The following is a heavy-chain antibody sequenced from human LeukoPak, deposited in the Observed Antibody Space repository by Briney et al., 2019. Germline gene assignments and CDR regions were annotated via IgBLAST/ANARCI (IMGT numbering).Heavy chain of an antibody. CDR3: ARELGGYYYYMDV. J-gene: IGHJ6*03. D-gene: IGHD3-16*01. CDR1: GCSISSGSYY. CDR2: IYTSGST. Sequence: SETLSLTCTVSGCSISSGSYYWSWIRQPAGKGLEWIGRIYTSGSTNYNPSLKSRVTISVDTSKNQFSLKLSSVTAADTAVYYCARELGGYYYYMDVWGKGTTVTVSS. V-gene: IGHV4-61*02.